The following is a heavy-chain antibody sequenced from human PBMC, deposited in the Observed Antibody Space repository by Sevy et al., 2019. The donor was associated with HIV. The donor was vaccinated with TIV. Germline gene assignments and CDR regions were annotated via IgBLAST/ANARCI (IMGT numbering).Heavy chain of an antibody. V-gene: IGHV3-30*02. CDR3: AKVLLRFLEWPSSGGGMDV. D-gene: IGHD3-3*01. Sequence: GGSLRLSCAASGFTFSSYGMHWVRQAPGKGLEWVAFIRYDGSNIYYADSVKGRFTISRDNSKNTLYLQMNSLRAEDTAVYYCAKVLLRFLEWPSSGGGMDVWGQVTTVTVSS. CDR1: GFTFSSYG. CDR2: IRYDGSNI. J-gene: IGHJ6*02.